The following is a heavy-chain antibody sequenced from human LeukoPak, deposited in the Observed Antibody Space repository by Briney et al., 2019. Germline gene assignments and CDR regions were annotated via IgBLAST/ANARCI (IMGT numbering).Heavy chain of an antibody. CDR2: IYYSGST. CDR3: ARRSAVGHFDY. Sequence: PSETLSLTCTVSGGSISSYYWSWIRQPPGKGLEWIGYIYYSGSTNYNPSLKSRVTISVDTSKNQFSLKLSSVIAADTAVYYCARRSAVGHFDYWGQGTLVTVSS. D-gene: IGHD6-13*01. J-gene: IGHJ4*02. V-gene: IGHV4-59*08. CDR1: GGSISSYY.